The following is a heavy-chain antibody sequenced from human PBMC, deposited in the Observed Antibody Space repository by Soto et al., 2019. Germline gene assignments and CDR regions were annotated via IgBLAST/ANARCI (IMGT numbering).Heavy chain of an antibody. D-gene: IGHD3-10*01. CDR2: IYHSGST. J-gene: IGHJ4*02. CDR1: GGSIISSNW. V-gene: IGHV4-4*02. CDR3: AAMPHHYSSSGPYWYYFDY. Sequence: SETLSLTCAVSGGSIISSNWWSWVRHPPGKGLEWIGEIYHSGSTNYNPSLKSRVTISVDKSKNQFSLKLNSVTAADTAVYYCAAMPHHYSSSGPYWYYFDYWSLGTLVT.